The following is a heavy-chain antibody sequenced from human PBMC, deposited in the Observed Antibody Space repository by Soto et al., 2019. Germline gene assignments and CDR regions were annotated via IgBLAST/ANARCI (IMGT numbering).Heavy chain of an antibody. D-gene: IGHD6-6*01. J-gene: IGHJ4*02. CDR1: GFPLSDYV. CDR2: ISGSIGHT. Sequence: PGGSLRLSCAASGFPLSDYVVTWVRQAPGKGLEWVSGISGSIGHTYYADSVKGRFTISRDSSKNTVYLQMNSLRAEDTAVYYCAKEVIGARRGPDNWGQGTLVNVS. CDR3: AKEVIGARRGPDN. V-gene: IGHV3-23*01.